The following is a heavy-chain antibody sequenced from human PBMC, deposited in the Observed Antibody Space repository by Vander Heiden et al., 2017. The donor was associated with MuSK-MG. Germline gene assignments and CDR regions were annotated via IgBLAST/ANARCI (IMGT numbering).Heavy chain of an antibody. Sequence: EVQLVESGGGLVQPGGSLRLSCGASGFSLSTYWMSWVRQAPGKGLEWVANIKQDGSEKYYVDSVKGRFTISRDNAKNSLFLQMNSLRAEDTAVYYCARVRTTMLPLEYWGQGTLVTVSS. CDR1: GFSLSTYW. CDR2: IKQDGSEK. CDR3: ARVRTTMLPLEY. D-gene: IGHD1-1*01. V-gene: IGHV3-7*03. J-gene: IGHJ4*02.